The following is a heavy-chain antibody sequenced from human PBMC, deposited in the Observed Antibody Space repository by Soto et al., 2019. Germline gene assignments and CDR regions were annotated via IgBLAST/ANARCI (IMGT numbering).Heavy chain of an antibody. Sequence: QVQLVESGGGVVQPGRSLRLSCAASGFNFRSYGMHWVRQAPGKGLEWVAVIWYDGSDKYYADSVKGRFTISRDNSKNTLYLQMNSLRAEVTAVYYCAREGLVWLGEGWFDPWGQGTLVTVSS. J-gene: IGHJ5*02. D-gene: IGHD4-17*01. CDR3: AREGLVWLGEGWFDP. CDR1: GFNFRSYG. CDR2: IWYDGSDK. V-gene: IGHV3-33*01.